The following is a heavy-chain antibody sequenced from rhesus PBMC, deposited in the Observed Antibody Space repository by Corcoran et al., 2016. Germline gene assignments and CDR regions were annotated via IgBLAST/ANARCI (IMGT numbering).Heavy chain of an antibody. Sequence: EVQLVESGGGLVHPGGSLRLSCVASGFTFSSYGMHWVRQAPGKGLEWVEVISYYGSKKYYADSLKDRFTISRDNSKNMLYIQMNNLKLEDTAVYYCATLPGWSNWYGLDSWGQGVVVTVSS. CDR1: GFTFSSYG. CDR3: ATLPGWSNWYGLDS. V-gene: IGHV3-54*02. CDR2: ISYYGSKK. D-gene: IGHD6S26*01. J-gene: IGHJ6*01.